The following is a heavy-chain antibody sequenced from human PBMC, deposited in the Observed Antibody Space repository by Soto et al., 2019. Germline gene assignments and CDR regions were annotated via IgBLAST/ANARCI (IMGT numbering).Heavy chain of an antibody. CDR1: GFTFSSYS. Sequence: EVQLVESGGGLVQPGGSLRLSCAASGFTFSSYSMNWVRQAPGKGLEWVSYISSSSSTIYYADSVKGRFTISRDNAKNSLYLQMNSLSAEDTAVYYCARQEASSGWYVDWFDPWGQGTLVTVSS. V-gene: IGHV3-48*01. D-gene: IGHD6-19*01. CDR2: ISSSSSTI. CDR3: ARQEASSGWYVDWFDP. J-gene: IGHJ5*02.